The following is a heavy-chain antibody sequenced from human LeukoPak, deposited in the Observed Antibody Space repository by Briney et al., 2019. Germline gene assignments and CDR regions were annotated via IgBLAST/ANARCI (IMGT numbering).Heavy chain of an antibody. J-gene: IGHJ4*02. V-gene: IGHV3-23*01. Sequence: GGSLRLSCAASGFTFDDYGMSWVRQAPGKGLEWVSAISGSGGSTYYADSVKGRFTISRDNSKNTVYLQMNSLRAEDTAVYYCAKVGSGEIVVVPAAFDYWGQGTLVTVSS. D-gene: IGHD2-2*01. CDR3: AKVGSGEIVVVPAAFDY. CDR2: ISGSGGST. CDR1: GFTFDDYG.